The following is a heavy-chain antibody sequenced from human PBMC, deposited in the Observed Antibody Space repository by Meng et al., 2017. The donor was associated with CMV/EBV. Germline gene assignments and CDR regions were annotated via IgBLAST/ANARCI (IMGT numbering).Heavy chain of an antibody. Sequence: GGSLRLSCAASGFTFSSYAMHWVRQAPGKGLEWVAVISYDGSNKYYADSVKGRFTISRDNSKNTLYLQMNSLRAEDTAVYYCARDLFGYWDQNWFDPWGQGTLVTVSS. CDR1: GFTFSSYA. D-gene: IGHD2-15*01. CDR2: ISYDGSNK. J-gene: IGHJ5*02. V-gene: IGHV3-30*04. CDR3: ARDLFGYWDQNWFDP.